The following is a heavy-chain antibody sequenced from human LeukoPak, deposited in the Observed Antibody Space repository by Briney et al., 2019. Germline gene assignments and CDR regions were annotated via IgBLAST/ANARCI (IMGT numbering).Heavy chain of an antibody. CDR2: IDWDDDK. CDR3: ARSLGGFGELLGWFDP. J-gene: IGHJ5*02. CDR1: GFSLSTSGMC. Sequence: ESGPTLVNPTQTLTLTCTFSGFSLSTSGMCVSWIRQPPGKALEWLALIDWDDDKYYSTSLKTRLTISKDTSKNRVVLTMTNMDPVDTATYYCARSLGGFGELLGWFDPWGQGTLVTVSS. D-gene: IGHD3-10*01. V-gene: IGHV2-70*01.